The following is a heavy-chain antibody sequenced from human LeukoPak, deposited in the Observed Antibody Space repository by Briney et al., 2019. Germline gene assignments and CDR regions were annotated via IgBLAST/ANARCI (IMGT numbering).Heavy chain of an antibody. D-gene: IGHD2-15*01. CDR2: ISGSGNRT. V-gene: IGHV3-23*01. Sequence: PGGSLRLSCAASEFTFSDYYMSWVRQAPGKGLEWVSSISGSGNRTYYADSVKGRFTISRDNSKNTLFLQMNSLRAEDTAVYYCAKNLYCGGGSCYPSALGMDVWGQGTTVTVSS. CDR1: EFTFSDYY. CDR3: AKNLYCGGGSCYPSALGMDV. J-gene: IGHJ6*02.